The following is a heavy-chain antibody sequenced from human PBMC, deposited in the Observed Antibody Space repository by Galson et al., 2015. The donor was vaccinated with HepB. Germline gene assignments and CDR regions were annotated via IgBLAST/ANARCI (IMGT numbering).Heavy chain of an antibody. CDR1: GYTFTSYY. J-gene: IGHJ3*02. Sequence: SVKVSCKASGYTFTSYYMHWVRQAPGQGLEWMGIINPSGGSTSCAQKFQGRVTMTRDTSTSTVYMELSSLRSEDTAVYYCASSPSIGRANSSGWHAFDIWGQGTMVTVSS. D-gene: IGHD6-19*01. CDR2: INPSGGST. CDR3: ASSPSIGRANSSGWHAFDI. V-gene: IGHV1-46*03.